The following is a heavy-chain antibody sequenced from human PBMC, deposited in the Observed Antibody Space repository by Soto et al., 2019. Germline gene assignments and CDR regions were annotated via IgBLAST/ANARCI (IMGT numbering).Heavy chain of an antibody. CDR2: ISYDGSNK. J-gene: IGHJ3*02. CDR3: ANLNWDDAFDI. D-gene: IGHD7-27*01. CDR1: GFTFSSYG. Sequence: QVQLVESGVGIVQPGRSLRLCCAASGFTFSSYGMHWVRQAPGKGLEWVAVISYDGSNKYYADSVKGRFTISRDNSKNTLYLQMNSLRAEDTAVYYCANLNWDDAFDIWGQGTMVTVSS. V-gene: IGHV3-30*18.